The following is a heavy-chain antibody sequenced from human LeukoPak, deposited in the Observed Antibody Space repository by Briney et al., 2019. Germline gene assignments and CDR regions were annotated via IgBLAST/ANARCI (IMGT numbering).Heavy chain of an antibody. CDR1: GGSFSGYC. Sequence: AESLSLTCAVYGGSFSGYCWSWIRQPPGKGLEWIGEIKHSGSTNYNPSFKSGVTISVDTPKNHFSLKLSSVTAADTSVYYCARGAHKYYYRSGSYYSKNYYYFYYRDVWGKGTTVTVSS. V-gene: IGHV4-34*01. CDR2: IKHSGST. J-gene: IGHJ6*03. CDR3: ARGAHKYYYRSGSYYSKNYYYFYYRDV. D-gene: IGHD3-10*01.